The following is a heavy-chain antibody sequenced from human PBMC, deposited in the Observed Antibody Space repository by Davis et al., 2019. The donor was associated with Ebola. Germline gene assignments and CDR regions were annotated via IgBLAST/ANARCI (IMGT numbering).Heavy chain of an antibody. J-gene: IGHJ1*01. V-gene: IGHV5-51*01. CDR3: ARSLYSSSSTYFQH. Sequence: GESLKISCKGSGYSFTSYWISWVRQMPGKGLEWMGIIYPGDSDTRYSPSFQGQVTISADKSISTAYPQWSSLKASDTAMYYCARSLYSSSSTYFQHWGQGTLVTVSS. D-gene: IGHD6-6*01. CDR1: GYSFTSYW. CDR2: IYPGDSDT.